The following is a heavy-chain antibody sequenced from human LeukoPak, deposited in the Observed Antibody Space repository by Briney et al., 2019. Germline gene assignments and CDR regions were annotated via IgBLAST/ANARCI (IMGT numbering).Heavy chain of an antibody. CDR2: INPSGGST. Sequence: ASVKVSCKASGYTFTSYCMHWVRQAPGQGLEWMGIINPSGGSTSYAQKFQGRVTITRDMSTSTVYMELSSLRSEDTAVYYCARTPYSGSYEFDYWGQGTLVTVSS. J-gene: IGHJ4*02. D-gene: IGHD1-26*01. CDR1: GYTFTSYC. CDR3: ARTPYSGSYEFDY. V-gene: IGHV1-46*01.